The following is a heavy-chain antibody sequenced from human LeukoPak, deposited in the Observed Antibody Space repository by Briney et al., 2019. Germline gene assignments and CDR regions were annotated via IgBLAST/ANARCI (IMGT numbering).Heavy chain of an antibody. CDR1: GGTFTSYA. CDR2: IIPIFGTA. D-gene: IGHD2-2*01. J-gene: IGHJ4*02. V-gene: IGHV1-69*13. Sequence: ASVKVSCKASGGTFTSYAISWVRQAPGQGLEWMGGIIPIFGTANYAQKFQVRVTITADESTSTAYMELSSLRSEDTAVYYCASRPAVVPAASGDYWGQGTLVTVSS. CDR3: ASRPAVVPAASGDY.